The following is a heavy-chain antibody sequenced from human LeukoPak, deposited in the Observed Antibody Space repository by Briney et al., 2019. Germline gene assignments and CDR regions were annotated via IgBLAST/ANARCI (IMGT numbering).Heavy chain of an antibody. Sequence: GGSLRLSCAASGFTFSSYGMSWVRQAPGKGLEWVSAISGSGGSTYYADSVKGRFTISRDNSKNSLFLQMNSLRVEDTAVYYCAKLAKYFYGSETYYFFEHWGQGTPVTASS. CDR1: GFTFSSYG. J-gene: IGHJ4*02. D-gene: IGHD3-10*01. V-gene: IGHV3-23*01. CDR2: ISGSGGST. CDR3: AKLAKYFYGSETYYFFEH.